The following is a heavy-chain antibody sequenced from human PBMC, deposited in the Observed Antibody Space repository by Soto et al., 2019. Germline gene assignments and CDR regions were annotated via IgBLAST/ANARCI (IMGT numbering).Heavy chain of an antibody. CDR1: GYTFTGYY. CDR2: INPNSGGT. D-gene: IGHD6-6*01. CDR3: AREPRYIISSSSSPYYYYYGMDV. J-gene: IGHJ6*02. V-gene: IGHV1-2*04. Sequence: VASVKVSCKASGYTFTGYYMHWVRQAPGQGLEWMGWINPNSGGTNYAQKFQGWVTMTRDTSISTAYMELSRLRSDDTAVYYCAREPRYIISSSSSPYYYYYGMDVWGQGTTVTVSS.